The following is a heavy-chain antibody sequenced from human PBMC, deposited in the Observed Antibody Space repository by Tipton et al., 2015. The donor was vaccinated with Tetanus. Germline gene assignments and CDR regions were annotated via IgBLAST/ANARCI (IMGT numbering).Heavy chain of an antibody. V-gene: IGHV4-59*01. CDR1: GDSISSYY. CDR3: ARGALFDYYYYLDV. J-gene: IGHJ6*03. Sequence: TLSLTCTVSGDSISSYYLTWIRHPPGRGLEWIGYVHYMGSTNYSPSLRSRVTLSVDTSKNQFSLKLSSVTAADTAVYYCARGALFDYYYYLDVWAKGTMVIVS. CDR2: VHYMGST.